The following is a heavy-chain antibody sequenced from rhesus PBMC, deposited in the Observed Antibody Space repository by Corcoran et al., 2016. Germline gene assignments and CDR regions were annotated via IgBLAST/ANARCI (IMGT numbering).Heavy chain of an antibody. CDR3: ARDYIYNWDY. D-gene: IGHD5-12*01. CDR2: IKNKADGGTP. CDR1: GFTFRNSW. J-gene: IGHJ4*01. Sequence: EVQLVESGGGLVQPGGSLRLSCAASGFTFRNSWMPWGRQAPGKGLDWVGRIKNKADGGTPAYAESVKGRFTISRDDSKNTLYLEMNSLKTEDTAVYYCARDYIYNWDYWGQGVLVTVSS. V-gene: IGHV3-16*01.